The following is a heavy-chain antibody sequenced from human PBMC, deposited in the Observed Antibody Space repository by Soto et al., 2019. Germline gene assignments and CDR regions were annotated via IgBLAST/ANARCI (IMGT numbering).Heavy chain of an antibody. CDR2: ISYDGSNK. V-gene: IGHV3-30-3*01. Sequence: VGSLRLSCAASGFTFSSYAMHWVRQAPGKGLEWVAVISYDGSNKYYADSVKGRFTISRDNSKNTLYLQMNSLRAEDTAVYYCARDGGSGSDAFDIWGQGTMVTVS. D-gene: IGHD6-19*01. J-gene: IGHJ3*02. CDR1: GFTFSSYA. CDR3: ARDGGSGSDAFDI.